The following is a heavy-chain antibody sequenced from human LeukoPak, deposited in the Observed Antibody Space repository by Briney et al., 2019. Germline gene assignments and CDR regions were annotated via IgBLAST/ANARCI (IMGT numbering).Heavy chain of an antibody. V-gene: IGHV1-46*01. CDR1: GYTFTSYY. CDR2: INPSGGST. CDR3: ARDHSSGYTFDP. J-gene: IGHJ5*02. D-gene: IGHD3-22*01. Sequence: ASVKVSCTASGYTFTSYYMHWVRQAPGQGLEWMGIINPSGGSTSYAQKFQGRVTMTRDTSTSTVYMELSSLRSEDTAVYYCARDHSSGYTFDPWGQGTLVTVSS.